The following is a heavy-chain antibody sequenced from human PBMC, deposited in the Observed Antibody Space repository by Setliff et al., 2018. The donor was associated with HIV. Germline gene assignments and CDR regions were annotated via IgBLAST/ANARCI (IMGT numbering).Heavy chain of an antibody. CDR3: AKDGYSYGSSSYFDY. J-gene: IGHJ4*02. CDR2: ISSSSSYI. D-gene: IGHD5-18*01. CDR1: GFTFNSYS. Sequence: PGGSLRLSCAASGFTFNSYSMNWVRQAPGKGLEWVSSISSSSSYIYYADSVKGRFTISRDNAKNSLYLQMNSLRAEDTAVYYCAKDGYSYGSSSYFDYWGQGTLVTVSS. V-gene: IGHV3-21*01.